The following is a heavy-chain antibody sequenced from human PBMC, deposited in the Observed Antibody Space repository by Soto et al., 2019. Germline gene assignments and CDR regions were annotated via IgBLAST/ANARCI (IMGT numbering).Heavy chain of an antibody. Sequence: SETLSLTCAVSGGSISSGGYSWSWIRQPPGKGLEWIGYIYHSGSTYYNPSLKSRVTISVDRSKNQFSLKLSSVTAADTAVYYCARVLELLDSWFDPWGQGTLVTVSS. CDR1: GGSISSGGYS. V-gene: IGHV4-30-2*01. CDR2: IYHSGST. CDR3: ARVLELLDSWFDP. J-gene: IGHJ5*02. D-gene: IGHD1-7*01.